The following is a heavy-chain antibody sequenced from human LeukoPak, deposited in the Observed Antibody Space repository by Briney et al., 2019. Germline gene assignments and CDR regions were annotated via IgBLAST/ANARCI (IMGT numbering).Heavy chain of an antibody. CDR1: GFTFSSYA. V-gene: IGHV3-30*04. J-gene: IGHJ4*02. CDR2: ISYDGINK. Sequence: GGSLRLSCAASGFTFSSYAMHWVRQAPGKGLEWVAVISYDGINKYYADSVKGRLTISRDNSKNTLYLQMNSLRAEDTAVYYCARDLPCSSTSCYADYFDYWGQGTLVTVSS. CDR3: ARDLPCSSTSCYADYFDY. D-gene: IGHD2-2*01.